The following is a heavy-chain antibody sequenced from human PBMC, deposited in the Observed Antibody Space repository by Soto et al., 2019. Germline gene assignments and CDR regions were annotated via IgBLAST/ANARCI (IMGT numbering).Heavy chain of an antibody. V-gene: IGHV3-23*01. CDR3: AKDLRPDGRYDLDY. Sequence: EVQLLESGGGLAQPGGSLRLSWAASGFIFRTYAMNWVRQAPGKGLEWVSVMVGDGSSSDYADSVRGRFTISRDNSKNTLYLQMNNLRAEDTAVYYCAKDLRPDGRYDLDYWGQGTLVTVSS. D-gene: IGHD1-26*01. CDR1: GFIFRTYA. J-gene: IGHJ4*02. CDR2: MVGDGSSS.